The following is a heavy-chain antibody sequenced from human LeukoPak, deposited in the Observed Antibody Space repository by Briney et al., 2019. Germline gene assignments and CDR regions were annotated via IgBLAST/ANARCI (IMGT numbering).Heavy chain of an antibody. J-gene: IGHJ4*02. CDR1: GGTFSSYA. Sequence: VASVKVSCKASGGTFSSYAISWVRQAPGQGLEWMGRIIPILGIANYAQKFQGRVTITADKSTSTAYMELSSLRSEDTAVYYCAREYSSGWPFDYWGQGTLVTVSS. CDR2: IIPILGIA. CDR3: AREYSSGWPFDY. V-gene: IGHV1-69*04. D-gene: IGHD6-19*01.